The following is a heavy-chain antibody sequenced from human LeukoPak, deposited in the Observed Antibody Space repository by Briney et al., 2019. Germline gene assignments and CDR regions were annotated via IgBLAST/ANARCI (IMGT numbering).Heavy chain of an antibody. CDR2: IYYSGST. D-gene: IGHD3-22*01. CDR1: GGSISSSSYY. J-gene: IGHJ3*02. CDR3: ARASRHYDSSGYGAFDI. V-gene: IGHV4-39*07. Sequence: SETLSLTCTVSGGSISSSSYYWGWIRQPPGKGLEWIGSIYYSGSTYYNPSLKSRVTISVDTSKNQFSLKLSSVTAADTAVYYCARASRHYDSSGYGAFDIWGQGTMVTVSS.